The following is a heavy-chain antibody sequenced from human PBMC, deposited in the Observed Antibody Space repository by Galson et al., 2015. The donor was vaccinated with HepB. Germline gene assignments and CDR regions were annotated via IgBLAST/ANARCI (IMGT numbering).Heavy chain of an antibody. CDR3: ARLYDEWLPSYYYGMDV. J-gene: IGHJ6*02. Sequence: SLRLSCAASGFTFSSSAMRWDRQAPGKGLEWVSGISGSGKSTYYAESVKGRFTISRDNSKNPLYLQMNSLRVEDTAVYYCARLYDEWLPSYYYGMDVWGQGTTVTVSS. CDR1: GFTFSSSA. V-gene: IGHV3-23*01. CDR2: ISGSGKST. D-gene: IGHD3-3*01.